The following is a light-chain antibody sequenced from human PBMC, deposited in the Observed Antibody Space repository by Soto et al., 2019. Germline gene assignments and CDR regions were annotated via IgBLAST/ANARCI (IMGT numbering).Light chain of an antibody. Sequence: EIVLTQSPDTLSLFPGERATLSCRASQSVSSTYLAWYQQKLGQAPRLLIFGASSRATGIPDRFSGSGSGTDFTLTISRLEPEDSAVYDCPQYSSSRWTFGQGTKADIK. V-gene: IGKV3-20*01. CDR3: PQYSSSRWT. J-gene: IGKJ1*01. CDR2: GAS. CDR1: QSVSSTY.